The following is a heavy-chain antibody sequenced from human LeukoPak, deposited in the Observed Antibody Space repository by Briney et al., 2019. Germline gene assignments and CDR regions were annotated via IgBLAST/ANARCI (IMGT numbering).Heavy chain of an antibody. V-gene: IGHV3-53*01. Sequence: GESLRLSCAASGFLVSGYYVSWVRQAPGKGLEWVSVIYTGGNTYYADSVKGRFTISRDNSKNTLYLQMNSLRAEDTAVYYCARGGFDYWGQGTLVTVSS. CDR2: IYTGGNT. CDR3: ARGGFDY. J-gene: IGHJ4*02. CDR1: GFLVSGYY.